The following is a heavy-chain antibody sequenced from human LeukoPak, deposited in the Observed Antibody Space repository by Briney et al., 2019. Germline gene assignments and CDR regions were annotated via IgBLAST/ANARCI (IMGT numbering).Heavy chain of an antibody. Sequence: PGESLRLSCAASGFTFSSCGMHWVRQAPGKGLEWVAVISYDGSNKYYAGSVKGRFTIPRDNSKSTLYLQMNSLRAEDTAVYYCARVRPGSNYVDFDYWGQGTLVTVSS. V-gene: IGHV3-33*05. CDR1: GFTFSSCG. CDR2: ISYDGSNK. J-gene: IGHJ4*02. CDR3: ARVRPGSNYVDFDY. D-gene: IGHD4-11*01.